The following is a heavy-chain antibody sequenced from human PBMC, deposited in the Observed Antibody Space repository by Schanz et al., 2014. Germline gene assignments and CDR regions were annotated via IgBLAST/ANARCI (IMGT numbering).Heavy chain of an antibody. D-gene: IGHD3-10*01. J-gene: IGHJ4*02. Sequence: QVQLVQSGAEVKKPGSSMKVSCKASGGTFNSYTINWVRQAPGQGLEWMGRIIPILGIADYAQKFQGRVTMTRDTSTSTFYMELSSLRSEDTAVYYCARDPQYYYGSGRGYWGQGTLVTVST. CDR3: ARDPQYYYGSGRGY. CDR1: GGTFNSYT. V-gene: IGHV1-69*08. CDR2: IIPILGIA.